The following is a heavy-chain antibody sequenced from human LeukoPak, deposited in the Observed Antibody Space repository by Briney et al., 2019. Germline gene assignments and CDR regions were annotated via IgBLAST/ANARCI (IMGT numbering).Heavy chain of an antibody. CDR2: ISYHGIKK. CDR3: TRESTVTTSSYFYMGV. CDR1: GYNFSIYA. J-gene: IGHJ6*03. V-gene: IGHV3-30*09. Sequence: GGSLRLSCAASGYNFSIYAMHWVRQAPGKGLEWVATISYHGIKKYFGDSVKGRFAISRENSRDTLYLQMNNLRSEDTAMYYCTRESTVTTSSYFYMGVWGKGTTVTVSS. D-gene: IGHD4-11*01.